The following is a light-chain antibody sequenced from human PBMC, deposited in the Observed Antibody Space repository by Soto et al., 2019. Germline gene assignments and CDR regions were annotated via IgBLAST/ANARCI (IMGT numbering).Light chain of an antibody. CDR3: QQFDSSVT. CDR1: QSVSSTF. Sequence: EIVLTQSPGSLSLSPGERATLSCRASQSVSSTFFAWYQQRPGQAPRLLMYGASSRATGIPERFSGSGSGTDFTLTISRLEPEDFAVYYCQQFDSSVTFCQGNKVQIK. V-gene: IGKV3-20*01. CDR2: GAS. J-gene: IGKJ1*01.